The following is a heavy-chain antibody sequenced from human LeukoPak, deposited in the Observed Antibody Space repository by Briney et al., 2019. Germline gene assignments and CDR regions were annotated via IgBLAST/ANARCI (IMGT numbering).Heavy chain of an antibody. CDR1: GRSISSSSYD. CDR2: IFYVRDT. CDR3: ARTSGSQYVPIDN. J-gene: IGHJ4*02. D-gene: IGHD1-26*01. Sequence: SETLSLTYTASGRSISSSSYDLGWIPQPAGKGPEWIGTIFYVRDTHSNPSLKSRDTMSLDTYKNLSSLRLRSVSTADTAVYYCARTSGSQYVPIDNWGQGIRVTVSS. V-gene: IGHV4-39*01.